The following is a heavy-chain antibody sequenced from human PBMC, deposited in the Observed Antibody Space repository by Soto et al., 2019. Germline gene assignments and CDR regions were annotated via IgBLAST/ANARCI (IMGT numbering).Heavy chain of an antibody. Sequence: DSVQVSCTASGYPFIDYYIHWVRQAPGQGLEWMGRINPTSGGTKYAPKFQVWVTMTRYTSITTAYMELSRLRSGDTAVYYCAKEQATEKTEGVDVWGQGTMVTVSS. D-gene: IGHD1-1*01. CDR1: GYPFIDYY. V-gene: IGHV1-2*04. J-gene: IGHJ4*02. CDR2: INPTSGGT. CDR3: AKEQATEKTEGVDV.